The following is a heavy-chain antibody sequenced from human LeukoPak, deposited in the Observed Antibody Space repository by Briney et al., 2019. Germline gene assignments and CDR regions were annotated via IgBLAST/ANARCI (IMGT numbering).Heavy chain of an antibody. CDR2: ISAYNGNT. Sequence: ASVKVSCKASGYTFTSYDINWVRQAPGQGLEWMGWISAYNGNTNYAQKLQGRVTMTTDTSTSTAYMELRSLRSDDTAVYYCARDQLPFWSGYYYFDYWGQGTLVTVSS. V-gene: IGHV1-18*01. CDR3: ARDQLPFWSGYYYFDY. J-gene: IGHJ4*02. CDR1: GYTFTSYD. D-gene: IGHD3-3*01.